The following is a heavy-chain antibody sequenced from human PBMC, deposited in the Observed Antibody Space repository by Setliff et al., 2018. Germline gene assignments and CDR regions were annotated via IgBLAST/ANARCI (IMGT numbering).Heavy chain of an antibody. J-gene: IGHJ4*02. CDR1: GGSISSGDYY. CDR2: IYSSGST. CDR3: ARESRYYYDNLGTLDY. Sequence: SETLSLTCTVPGGSISSGDYYWSWIRQPTGKGLEWIGYIYSSGSTYYNPSLKSRVSISVDTSKNQFSLKLSSVTAADTAVYYCARESRYYYDNLGTLDYWGQGTLGTVSS. V-gene: IGHV4-30-4*08. D-gene: IGHD3-22*01.